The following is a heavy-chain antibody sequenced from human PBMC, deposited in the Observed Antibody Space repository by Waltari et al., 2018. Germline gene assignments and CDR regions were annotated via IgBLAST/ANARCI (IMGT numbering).Heavy chain of an antibody. Sequence: QVQLVQSGAEVKKPGASVKVSCKASGYTFTGYYMHWVRPAPGQGLEWMGWINPNSGGTNYAQKFQGRVTMTRDTSISTAYMELSRLRSDDTAVYYCARGSRTIFGVVITDFDYWGQGTLVTVSS. J-gene: IGHJ4*02. CDR1: GYTFTGYY. CDR2: INPNSGGT. D-gene: IGHD3-3*01. CDR3: ARGSRTIFGVVITDFDY. V-gene: IGHV1-2*02.